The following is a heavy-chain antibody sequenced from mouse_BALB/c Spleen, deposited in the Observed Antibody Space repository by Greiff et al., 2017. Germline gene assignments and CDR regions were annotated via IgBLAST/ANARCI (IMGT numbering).Heavy chain of an antibody. CDR3: ARGNYRSSMDY. CDR2: INSNGGST. Sequence: EVMLVESGGGLVQPGGSLKLSCAASGFTFSSYGMSWVRQTPDKRLELVATINSNGGSTYYPDSVKGRFTISRDNAKNTLYLQMSSLKSEDTAMYYCARGNYRSSMDYWGQGTSVTVSS. CDR1: GFTFSSYG. V-gene: IGHV5-6-3*01. J-gene: IGHJ4*01. D-gene: IGHD2-14*01.